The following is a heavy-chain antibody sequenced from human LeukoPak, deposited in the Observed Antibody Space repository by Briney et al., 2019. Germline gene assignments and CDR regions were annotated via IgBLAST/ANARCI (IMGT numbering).Heavy chain of an antibody. V-gene: IGHV3-66*02. CDR1: GFTVSSNY. J-gene: IGHJ6*02. Sequence: GSLRLSCAASGFTVSSNYMSWVRQAPWKGLEWVSVIYSGGSTYYADSVKGRFTISRDNSKNTLYLQMNSLRAEDTAVYYCARDGGGYSGYGDRVYYYYAMDVWGQGTTVTVSS. D-gene: IGHD5-12*01. CDR3: ARDGGGYSGYGDRVYYYYAMDV. CDR2: IYSGGST.